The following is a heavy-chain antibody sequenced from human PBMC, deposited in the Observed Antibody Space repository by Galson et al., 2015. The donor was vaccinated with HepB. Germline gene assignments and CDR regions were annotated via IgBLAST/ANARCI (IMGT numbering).Heavy chain of an antibody. CDR1: GYSFTSHY. Sequence: SVKVSCKASGYSFTSHYMHWVRQAPGQGLEWMGIIHPSGRGTSYARNFQGRITETRDTSTSTDYMELSSLRSEDTAVYYCARDSGTCNADFWGQGTLVTVSS. CDR3: ARDSGTCNADF. CDR2: IHPSGRGT. V-gene: IGHV1-46*01. D-gene: IGHD1-26*01. J-gene: IGHJ4*02.